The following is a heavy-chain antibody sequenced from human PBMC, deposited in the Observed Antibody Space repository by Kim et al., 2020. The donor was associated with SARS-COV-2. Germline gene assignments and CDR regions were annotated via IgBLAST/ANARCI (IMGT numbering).Heavy chain of an antibody. V-gene: IGHV3-23*03. J-gene: IGHJ4*02. CDR2: GSST. CDR3: ANFLGYFDC. D-gene: IGHD3-16*01. Sequence: GSSTYYADSVKGRFTISRDNSKNTLYLQMNSLRAEDTAVYYCANFLGYFDCWGQGTLVTVSS.